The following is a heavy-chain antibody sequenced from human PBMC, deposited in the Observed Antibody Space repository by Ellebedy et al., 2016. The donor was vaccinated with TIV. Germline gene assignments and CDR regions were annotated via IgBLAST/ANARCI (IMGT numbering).Heavy chain of an antibody. Sequence: GGSLRLSCAASGFTVSSNYMSWVRQAPGKGLEWVSVIYSGGSTYYADSVKGRFTISRDNSKNTLYLQMNSLRAEDTAVYYCARALDRGVIITENGMDVWGQGTTVTVSS. V-gene: IGHV3-66*01. CDR3: ARALDRGVIITENGMDV. J-gene: IGHJ6*02. D-gene: IGHD3-10*01. CDR2: IYSGGST. CDR1: GFTVSSNY.